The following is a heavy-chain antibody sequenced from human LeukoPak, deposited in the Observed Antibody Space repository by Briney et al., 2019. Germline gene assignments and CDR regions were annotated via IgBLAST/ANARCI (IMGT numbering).Heavy chain of an antibody. V-gene: IGHV1-24*01. CDR2: FDPEDGET. Sequence: ASVKVSCKVSGYTLTELSMHGVRQAPGKGLEWMGGFDPEDGETIYAQKFQGRLTMTEDTSTDTAYMELSSLRSEDTAVYYCATDILTGNETDYWGQGTLVTVSS. CDR3: ATDILTGNETDY. D-gene: IGHD3-9*01. CDR1: GYTLTELS. J-gene: IGHJ4*02.